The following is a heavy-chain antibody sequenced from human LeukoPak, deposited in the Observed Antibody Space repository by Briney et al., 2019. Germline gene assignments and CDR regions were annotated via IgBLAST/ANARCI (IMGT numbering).Heavy chain of an antibody. V-gene: IGHV3-23*01. CDR2: ISASGGTT. D-gene: IGHD2-2*01. CDR3: AKFTREYCSSASCPNWFDP. J-gene: IGHJ5*02. CDR1: GFTFSSYA. Sequence: GGSLRLSCAAYGFTFSSYAMSWVRQAPGRGLEWISAISASGGTTYYADSVKGRFTISRDNSKNTLYLQMSSLSAEDTAIYYCAKFTREYCSSASCPNWFDPWGQGTLVTVSS.